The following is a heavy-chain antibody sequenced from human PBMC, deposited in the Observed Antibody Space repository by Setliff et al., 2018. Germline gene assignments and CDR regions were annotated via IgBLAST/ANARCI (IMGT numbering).Heavy chain of an antibody. D-gene: IGHD5-12*01. CDR1: GFTFSSYG. CDR3: AKDEGRFGDIVATSIDY. V-gene: IGHV3-33*06. J-gene: IGHJ4*02. Sequence: GGSLRLSCAASGFTFSSYGMHWVRQAPGKGLEWVVVIWYDGSNKYYADSVKGRFTISRDNSKNTLYLQMNSLRAEDTAVYYCAKDEGRFGDIVATSIDYWGQGTLVTVSS. CDR2: IWYDGSNK.